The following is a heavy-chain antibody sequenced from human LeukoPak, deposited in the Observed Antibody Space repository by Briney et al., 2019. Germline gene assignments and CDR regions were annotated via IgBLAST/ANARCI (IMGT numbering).Heavy chain of an antibody. D-gene: IGHD3-10*01. CDR3: AKATLDVWFGENPYYFDY. CDR1: GFTFSSYG. CDR2: ISGSGGST. V-gene: IGHV3-23*01. J-gene: IGHJ4*02. Sequence: PGGSLSLSCAASGFTFSSYGMSWVRQAPGKGLEWVSAISGSGGSTYYADSVKGRFTISRDNSKNTLYLQMNSLRAEDTAVYYCAKATLDVWFGENPYYFDYWGQGTLVTVSS.